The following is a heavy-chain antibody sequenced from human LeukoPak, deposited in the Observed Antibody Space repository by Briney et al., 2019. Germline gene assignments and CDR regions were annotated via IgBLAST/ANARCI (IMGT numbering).Heavy chain of an antibody. CDR2: ISYDGGNK. V-gene: IGHV3-30*18. Sequence: GGSLRLSCAASGFMFTTYWMTWLRQVPGKGLEWVAVISYDGGNKYYADSVKGRFTISRDYSKNTLYLQMNSLRAEDTAVYYCAKDQGGNNASGYWGQGTLVTVSS. CDR3: AKDQGGNNASGY. J-gene: IGHJ4*02. CDR1: GFMFTTYW. D-gene: IGHD4-23*01.